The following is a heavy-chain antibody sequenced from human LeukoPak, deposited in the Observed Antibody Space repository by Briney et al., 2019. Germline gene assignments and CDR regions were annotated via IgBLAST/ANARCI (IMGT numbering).Heavy chain of an antibody. D-gene: IGHD3-3*01. V-gene: IGHV1-2*06. J-gene: IGHJ4*02. CDR1: GYTFTGYY. CDR2: IHPTSGET. CDR3: ARVGLRFLERDY. Sequence: ASVKVSCKASGYTFTGYYMHWVRQAPGPGLEWMGRIHPTSGETNYPQKCQGRVTMTRDTSISTAYMELSSLRSDDTAVYYCARVGLRFLERDYWGQGTLVTVSS.